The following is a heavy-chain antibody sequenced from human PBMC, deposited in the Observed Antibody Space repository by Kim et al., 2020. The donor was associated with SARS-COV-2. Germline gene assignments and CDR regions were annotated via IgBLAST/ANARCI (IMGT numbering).Heavy chain of an antibody. V-gene: IGHV4-39*01. Sequence: SESLSLTCTVSGCSFSSSSYYWGWIRQPPGKGLVWIGSIYYSGSTYSNSSLRRRVIISVDTTKNQSFLMLSSVTAAATAVYYCARHHDLLVGAIIDYWGQGTLVTVSS. D-gene: IGHD1-26*01. CDR3: ARHHDLLVGAIIDY. CDR2: IYYSGST. J-gene: IGHJ4*02. CDR1: GCSFSSSSYY.